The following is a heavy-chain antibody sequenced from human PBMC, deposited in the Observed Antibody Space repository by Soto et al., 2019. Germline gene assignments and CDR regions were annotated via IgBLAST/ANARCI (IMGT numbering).Heavy chain of an antibody. CDR3: ARDXWIGSSWDYYYGMDV. D-gene: IGHD6-13*01. V-gene: IGHV1-69*13. Sequence: SVQATCQAPRVMLSCYAISSVRQAPGQGLEWMGGINPIFGTANYAQKFQGRVTITADESTSTAYMELSSLRSEDTAVYYCARDXWIGSSWDYYYGMDVWGQGTTVTVSS. CDR1: RVMLSCYA. J-gene: IGHJ6*02. CDR2: INPIFGTA.